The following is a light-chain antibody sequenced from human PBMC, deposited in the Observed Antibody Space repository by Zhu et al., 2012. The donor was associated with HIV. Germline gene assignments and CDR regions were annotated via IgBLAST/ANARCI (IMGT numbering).Light chain of an antibody. J-gene: IGKJ1*01. V-gene: IGKV1-39*01. CDR2: AAS. CDR3: QQSHSTPWT. Sequence: DIQMTQSPSSLSASIGDRVIITCRTSQNISIYLNWYQQKIGEPPKVLIYAASTLRSGAPSRFGGSGSGTSFTLIVKNLQPEDIGFYFCQQSHSTPWTFGHGTKVEI. CDR1: QNISIY.